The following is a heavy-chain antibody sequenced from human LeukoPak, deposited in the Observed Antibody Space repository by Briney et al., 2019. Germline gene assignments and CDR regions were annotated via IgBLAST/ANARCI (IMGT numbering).Heavy chain of an antibody. V-gene: IGHV5-51*01. Sequence: GESLKISSKGSGYSFTSYWIGWVRQMPGKGLEWMWIITPDYSDIRDSPSFQGQVTISADKSISTAYLQWSSLKASDTAIYYCARHDKGYSGYVTLDYWGQGTLVTVSS. CDR2: ITPDYSDI. CDR3: ARHDKGYSGYVTLDY. J-gene: IGHJ4*02. CDR1: GYSFTSYW. D-gene: IGHD5-12*01.